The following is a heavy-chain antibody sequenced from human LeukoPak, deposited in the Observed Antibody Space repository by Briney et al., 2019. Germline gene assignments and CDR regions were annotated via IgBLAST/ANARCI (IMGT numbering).Heavy chain of an antibody. J-gene: IGHJ4*02. D-gene: IGHD1-26*01. CDR3: AREPWELDHFDY. CDR1: GFTFSSYS. Sequence: GGSLRLSCAASGFTFSSYSMNWVRQAPGKGLEWVSSISSSSSYIYYADSVKGRFTISRDNAKNSLYLQMNSLRAEDTAVYYCAREPWELDHFDYWGQGTLVTVS. CDR2: ISSSSSYI. V-gene: IGHV3-21*01.